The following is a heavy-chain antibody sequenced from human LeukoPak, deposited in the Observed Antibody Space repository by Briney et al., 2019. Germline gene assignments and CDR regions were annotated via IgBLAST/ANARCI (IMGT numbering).Heavy chain of an antibody. V-gene: IGHV3-30-3*01. CDR2: ISYDGSNK. J-gene: IGHJ6*02. CDR3: ARTRPYGDYVSYYYYGMDV. D-gene: IGHD4-17*01. CDR1: GFTFSSYA. Sequence: GGSLRLSCAASGFTFSSYAMYWVRPAPGKGLEWVAVISYDGSNKYYADSVKGRFTISRDNSKNTLYLQMNSLRPEDTAVYYCARTRPYGDYVSYYYYGMDVWGQGTTVTVSS.